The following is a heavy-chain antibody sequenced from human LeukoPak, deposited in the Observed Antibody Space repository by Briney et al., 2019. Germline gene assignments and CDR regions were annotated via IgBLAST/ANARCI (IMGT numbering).Heavy chain of an antibody. D-gene: IGHD6-6*01. CDR2: TYYRSKWYN. CDR3: AREYSSSLWRPPYYYYYMDV. Sequence: SQTLSLTCAISGDSVSSNSAAWNWIRQSPSRGLEWLGRTYYRSKWYNDYAVSVKSRITINPDTSKNQFSLQLNSVTPEDTAVYYCAREYSSSLWRPPYYYYYMDVWGKGTTVTVSS. CDR1: GDSVSSNSAA. V-gene: IGHV6-1*01. J-gene: IGHJ6*03.